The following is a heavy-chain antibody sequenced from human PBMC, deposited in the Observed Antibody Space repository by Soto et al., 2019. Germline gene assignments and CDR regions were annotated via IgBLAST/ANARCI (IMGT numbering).Heavy chain of an antibody. CDR2: INPSGGST. CDR3: ARGAPITIFGVVILASGDNRFDP. Sequence: ASLKVSCKASGYTFTSYYMHWVRQAPGQGLEWMGIINPSGGSTSYAQKFQGRVTMTRDTSTSTVYMELSSLRSEDTAVYYCARGAPITIFGVVILASGDNRFDPWGQGTLVTVSS. V-gene: IGHV1-46*01. J-gene: IGHJ5*02. D-gene: IGHD3-3*01. CDR1: GYTFTSYY.